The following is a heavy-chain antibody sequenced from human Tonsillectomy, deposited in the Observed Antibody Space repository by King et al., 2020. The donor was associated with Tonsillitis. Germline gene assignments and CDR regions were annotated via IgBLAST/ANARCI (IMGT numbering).Heavy chain of an antibody. J-gene: IGHJ5*02. D-gene: IGHD3-3*01. CDR3: ARTGPAGYGFLGGQGGVNWCDP. V-gene: IGHV4-61*01. CDR1: GGSARSGSFY. Sequence: QLQESGPGLVKPSETLSLTCSVSGGSARSGSFYWSWIRQSPEQGLEWIGYIYYTGSTKYNPTLESPVTISIDTSKDQLSLRLTSVTAADTAVYYCARTGPAGYGFLGGQGGVNWCDPGGQGILVTVSS. CDR2: IYYTGST.